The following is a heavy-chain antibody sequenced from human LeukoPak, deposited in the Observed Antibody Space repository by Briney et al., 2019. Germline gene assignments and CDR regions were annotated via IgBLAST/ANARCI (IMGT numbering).Heavy chain of an antibody. J-gene: IGHJ4*02. CDR1: GFSLSTGGVG. D-gene: IGHD6-6*01. CDR3: AHVPPAKQLVADYFDY. Sequence: SGPTLVNPTQTLTLTCTFSGFSLSTGGVGVGWIRQPPGKALEWLALIYWDDDKRYSPSLKSRLTITKDTSKNQVVLTMTNMDPVDTATYYCAHVPPAKQLVADYFDYWGQGTLVTVSS. V-gene: IGHV2-5*02. CDR2: IYWDDDK.